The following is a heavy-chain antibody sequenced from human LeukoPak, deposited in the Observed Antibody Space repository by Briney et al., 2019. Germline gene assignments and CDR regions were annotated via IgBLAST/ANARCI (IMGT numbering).Heavy chain of an antibody. CDR2: ISSSSSYI. CDR1: GFTFSSYS. CDR3: ARSGDSSGYYLPIVY. D-gene: IGHD3-22*01. V-gene: IGHV3-21*01. Sequence: NTGGSLRLSCAASGFTFSSYSMNWVRQAPGKGLEWVSSISSSSSYIYYADSVKGRFTISRDNAKNSLYLQMNSLRAEDTAVYYCARSGDSSGYYLPIVYWGQGTLVTVSS. J-gene: IGHJ4*02.